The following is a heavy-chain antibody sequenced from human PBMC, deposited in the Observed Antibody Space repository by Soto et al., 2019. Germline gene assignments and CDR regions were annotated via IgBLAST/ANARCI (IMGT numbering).Heavy chain of an antibody. CDR1: GYTFTSYP. Sequence: QVQLVQSGAEVKKPGASVKVSCKASGYTFTSYPMHWVRQALGQRPEWMGWINAGNGNTKYSQKLQGRVTITRDTSASTAYMELSSLRSEDTAVYYCARDVGATGDWGQGTLVTVSS. D-gene: IGHD1-26*01. CDR2: INAGNGNT. V-gene: IGHV1-3*01. CDR3: ARDVGATGD. J-gene: IGHJ4*02.